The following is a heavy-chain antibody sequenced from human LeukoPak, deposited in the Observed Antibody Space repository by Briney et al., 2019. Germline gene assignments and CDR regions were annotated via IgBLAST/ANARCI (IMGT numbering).Heavy chain of an antibody. CDR1: GFTFSSYA. D-gene: IGHD3-22*01. CDR3: ARYYYDSRGPGASDI. V-gene: IGHV3-23*01. J-gene: IGHJ3*02. Sequence: GGSLRLSCAASGFTFSSYAMSWVRQAPEKGLEWVSTISGSGGSTYYTDSVRGRFTISRDNSKNTLYLQMNSLRAEDTAVYSCARYYYDSRGPGASDIWGQGTMVTVSS. CDR2: ISGSGGST.